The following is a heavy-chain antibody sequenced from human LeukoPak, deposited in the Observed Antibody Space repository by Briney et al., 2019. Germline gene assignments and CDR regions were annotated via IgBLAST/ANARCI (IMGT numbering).Heavy chain of an antibody. V-gene: IGHV1-69*13. CDR2: IIPIFGTA. CDR3: ASGALSELGELSSTPFDY. D-gene: IGHD3-16*02. CDR1: GGTFSSYA. J-gene: IGHJ4*02. Sequence: SVKVSRKASGGTFSSYAISWVRQAPGQGLEWMGGIIPIFGTANYAQKFQGRVTITADESTSTAYMELSSLRSEDAAVYYCASGALSELGELSSTPFDYWGQGTLVTVSS.